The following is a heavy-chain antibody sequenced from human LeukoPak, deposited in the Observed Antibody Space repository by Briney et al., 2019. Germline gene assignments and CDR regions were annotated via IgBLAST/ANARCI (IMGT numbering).Heavy chain of an antibody. J-gene: IGHJ4*02. Sequence: GRSLRLSCAASGFTFGSYGMHWVRQAPGKGLEWVAVISYDGSNKYYADSVRGRFTISRDNSKNTLYLQMNSLRAEDTAVYYCAKDQYSGYDLKSYFDYWGQGTLVTVSS. CDR3: AKDQYSGYDLKSYFDY. CDR2: ISYDGSNK. V-gene: IGHV3-30*18. D-gene: IGHD5-12*01. CDR1: GFTFGSYG.